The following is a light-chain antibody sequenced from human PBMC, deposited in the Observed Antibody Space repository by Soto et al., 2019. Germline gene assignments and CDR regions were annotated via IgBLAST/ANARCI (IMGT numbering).Light chain of an antibody. CDR2: DAS. V-gene: IGKV3-15*01. CDR1: QSVSSN. CDR3: QQYKNWPLIT. J-gene: IGKJ5*01. Sequence: EIVMTQSPATLSVSPGERATLSFRASQSVSSNLAWYQQKPGQAPRLLIYDASTRATGLPARFSGSGSGTEFTLTVSSLQSEDFAVYYCQQYKNWPLITFGQGTRLEIK.